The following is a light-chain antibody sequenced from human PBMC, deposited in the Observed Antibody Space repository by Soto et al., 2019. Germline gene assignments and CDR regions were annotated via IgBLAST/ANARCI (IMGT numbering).Light chain of an antibody. V-gene: IGKV3-11*01. CDR2: AAS. CDR1: QSVSTNY. CDR3: HQRQSWPRT. J-gene: IGKJ1*01. Sequence: EIVMTQSPATLSVSPGERATLSCRASQSVSTNYLAWFQHTPGQAPRLLIYAASSRATGIPARFSASGTGTDFTLTISDVQPEDFAVYYCHQRQSWPRTFGQGTKVDIK.